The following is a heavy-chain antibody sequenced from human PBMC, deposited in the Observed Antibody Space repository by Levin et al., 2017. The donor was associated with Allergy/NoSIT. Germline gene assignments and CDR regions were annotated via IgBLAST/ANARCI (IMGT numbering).Heavy chain of an antibody. CDR1: GITFSTAW. Sequence: GGSLRLSCAASGITFSTAWMSWVRQAPGKGLEWVANTKQDGSEKNYVDSVKGRFTISRDNAKNSLYLQMDSLRAEDTAVYYCARGYSLDYWGQGTLVTVSS. J-gene: IGHJ4*02. CDR2: TKQDGSEK. V-gene: IGHV3-7*01. CDR3: ARGYSLDY. D-gene: IGHD5-12*01.